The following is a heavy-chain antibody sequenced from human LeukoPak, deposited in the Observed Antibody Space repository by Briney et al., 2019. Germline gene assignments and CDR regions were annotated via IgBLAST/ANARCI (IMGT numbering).Heavy chain of an antibody. D-gene: IGHD1-26*01. CDR3: ARQINSGSYLGAFDI. V-gene: IGHV4-39*01. J-gene: IGHJ3*02. CDR1: GGSISSSSYY. Sequence: PSETLSLTCTVSGGSISSSSYYWGWIRQPPGKGLEWIGSIYYSGCTYYNPSLKSRVTISVDTSKNQFSLKLSSVTAADTAVYYCARQINSGSYLGAFDIWGQGTMVTVSS. CDR2: IYYSGCT.